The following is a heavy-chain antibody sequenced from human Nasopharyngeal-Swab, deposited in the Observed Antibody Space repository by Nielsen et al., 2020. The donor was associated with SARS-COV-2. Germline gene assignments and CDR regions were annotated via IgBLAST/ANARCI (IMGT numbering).Heavy chain of an antibody. V-gene: IGHV3-23*01. CDR3: AKDRYCSGGACYFSGFDY. D-gene: IGHD2-15*01. Sequence: VCLAPRMGVEWVSGVSGSGGTTKYADSVKGRFTISRDNSKNKLYLQMHSLRVEDTAVYYCAKDRYCSGGACYFSGFDYWGLGTLVTVSS. CDR2: VSGSGGTT. J-gene: IGHJ4*02.